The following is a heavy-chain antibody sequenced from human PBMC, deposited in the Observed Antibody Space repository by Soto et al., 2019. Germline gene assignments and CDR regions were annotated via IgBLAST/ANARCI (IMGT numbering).Heavy chain of an antibody. J-gene: IGHJ4*02. V-gene: IGHV3-30-3*01. CDR1: GFTFSSYA. CDR3: ARDGRGGYDPYYFDY. D-gene: IGHD5-12*01. CDR2: ISYDGSNK. Sequence: PGGSLRLSCAASGFTFSSYAMHWVRQAPGRGLEWVAVISYDGSNKYYADSVKGRFTISRDNSKNTLYLQMNSLRAEDTAVYYCARDGRGGYDPYYFDYWGQGTLVTVSS.